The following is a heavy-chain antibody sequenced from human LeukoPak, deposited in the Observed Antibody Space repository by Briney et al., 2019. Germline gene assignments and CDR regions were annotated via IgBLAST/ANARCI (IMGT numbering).Heavy chain of an antibody. J-gene: IGHJ1*01. D-gene: IGHD1-26*01. CDR1: AGTFSSYA. CDR2: FIPIFGTS. V-gene: IGHV1-69*05. Sequence: SMTVACKAYAGTFSSYAISWDRQAHGHGLEWMGGFIPIFGTSNYAQKLQGTVKITTDESTSTAYMDLRSLRSKDTAVYYCARPQTVDRTEVGAEYFQHWGQGTLVTVSS. CDR3: ARPQTVDRTEVGAEYFQH.